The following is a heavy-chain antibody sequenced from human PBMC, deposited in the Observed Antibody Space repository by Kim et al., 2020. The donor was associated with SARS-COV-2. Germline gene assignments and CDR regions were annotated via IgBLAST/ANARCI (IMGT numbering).Heavy chain of an antibody. V-gene: IGHV1-69*13. CDR1: GGTFSSYA. CDR3: ARGGGWELLSYFDY. D-gene: IGHD1-26*01. J-gene: IGHJ4*02. CDR2: IIPIFGTA. Sequence: SVKVSCKASGGTFSSYAISWVRQAPGQGLEWMGGIIPIFGTANYAQKFQGRVTITADESTSTAYMELSSLRSEDTAVYYCARGGGWELLSYFDYWGQGTLVTVSS.